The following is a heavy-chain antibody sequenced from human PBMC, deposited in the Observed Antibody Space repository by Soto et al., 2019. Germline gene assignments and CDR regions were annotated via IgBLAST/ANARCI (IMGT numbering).Heavy chain of an antibody. CDR2: ISSSSTTV. CDR1: GFTFSSHS. D-gene: IGHD2-15*01. Sequence: EVQLVESGGGLVQPGGSLRVSCAASGFTFSSHSMNWVRQAPGKGLEGVSFISSSSTTVYYADSVKGRFTISRDNAKNSLYLQMNSLRDEDTAVYYCARDPSQDYCYVGSCHYFDYWGQGTLVTVSS. J-gene: IGHJ4*02. V-gene: IGHV3-48*02. CDR3: ARDPSQDYCYVGSCHYFDY.